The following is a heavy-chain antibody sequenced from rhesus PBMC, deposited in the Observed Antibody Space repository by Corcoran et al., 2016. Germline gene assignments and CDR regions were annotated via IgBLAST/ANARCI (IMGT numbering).Heavy chain of an antibody. CDR3: TSYSGYY. D-gene: IGHD2-2*01. V-gene: IGHV3-30*02. Sequence: EVQLVESGAGLVQPGGSLRLSCAASGFTFSNSWMSWVRQAPGRGIEGVARSKRKNERETADSHESCKDRFTKSREHSKNPLYLQMNSLKNEDPAVYYRTSYSGYYWGQGFLVTVSS. CDR2: SKRKNERETA. J-gene: IGHJ4*01. CDR1: GFTFSNSW.